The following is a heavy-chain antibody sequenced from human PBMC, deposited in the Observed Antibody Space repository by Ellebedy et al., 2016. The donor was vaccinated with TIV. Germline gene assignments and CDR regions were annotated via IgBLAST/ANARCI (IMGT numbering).Heavy chain of an antibody. CDR1: GFIFSSYA. D-gene: IGHD1-1*01. Sequence: PGGSLRLSCAASGFIFSSYAMSWVRQAPGKGLEWVSAISSGSGGSTFYADSVEGRFIISRDNSKNTVFLQMSSLRAEDTAVYYCVVRIQLIYWGQGTLVTVSS. CDR3: VVRIQLIY. J-gene: IGHJ4*02. CDR2: ISSGSGGST. V-gene: IGHV3-23*01.